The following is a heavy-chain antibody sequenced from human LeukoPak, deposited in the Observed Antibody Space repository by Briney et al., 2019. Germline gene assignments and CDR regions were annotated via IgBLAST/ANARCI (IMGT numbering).Heavy chain of an antibody. J-gene: IGHJ4*02. CDR2: IRYDGSNK. V-gene: IGHV3-30*02. CDR3: ATAPATLQFLEWLFGY. CDR1: GFTFSSYG. Sequence: GGSLRLSCAASGFTFSSYGMHWVRQAPGKGLEWVAFIRYDGSNKYYADSVKGRFTISRDNSRNTLYLQMNSLRAEDTAVYYCATAPATLQFLEWLFGYWGQGTLVTVSS. D-gene: IGHD3-3*01.